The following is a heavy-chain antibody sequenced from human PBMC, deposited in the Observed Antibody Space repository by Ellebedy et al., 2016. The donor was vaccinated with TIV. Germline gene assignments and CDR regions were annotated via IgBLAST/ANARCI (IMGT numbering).Heavy chain of an antibody. D-gene: IGHD5-18*01. Sequence: SQTLSLTCAVYGGSFSGYYWSWIRQPPGKGLEWIGYIYYSGSTNYNPSLKSRVTISVDTSKNQFSLKLSSVTAADTAVYYCARHRKERGYSYGSGVDYWGQGTLVTVSS. J-gene: IGHJ4*02. CDR1: GGSFSGYY. CDR3: ARHRKERGYSYGSGVDY. CDR2: IYYSGST. V-gene: IGHV4-59*01.